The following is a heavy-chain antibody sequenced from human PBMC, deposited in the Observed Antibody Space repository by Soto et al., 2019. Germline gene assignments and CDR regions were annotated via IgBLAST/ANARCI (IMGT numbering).Heavy chain of an antibody. V-gene: IGHV1-3*01. J-gene: IGHJ4*02. CDR3: ARDEKDILTGYYIDY. D-gene: IGHD3-9*01. CDR1: GYTFTSYA. Sequence: ASVKVSCKASGYTFTSYAMHWVRQAPGQRLEWMGWINAGNGNTKYSQKFQGRVTITRDTSASTAYMELSSLRSEDTAVYDCARDEKDILTGYYIDYWGQGTLVTVSS. CDR2: INAGNGNT.